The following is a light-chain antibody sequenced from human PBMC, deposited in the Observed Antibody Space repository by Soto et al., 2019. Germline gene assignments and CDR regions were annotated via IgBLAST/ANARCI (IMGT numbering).Light chain of an antibody. CDR2: EVT. V-gene: IGLV2-14*01. J-gene: IGLJ1*01. Sequence: QSVLTQPSSVCGSPGQSGTISCTGTSSDVGGYNYVSWYQHHPGKAPKLMIYEVTNRPSGVSIRFSGSKSGTTASLTISGLQAQAEADYYCLSFTSSFTYIFGTGTKVTV. CDR3: LSFTSSFTYI. CDR1: SSDVGGYNY.